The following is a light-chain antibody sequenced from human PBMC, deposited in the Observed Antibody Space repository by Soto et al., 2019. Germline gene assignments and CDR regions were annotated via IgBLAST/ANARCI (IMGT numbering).Light chain of an antibody. Sequence: QSVLTQPPSASGTPGQTVTISCSGSSSNLGTNYVYWYQQLPGSTPRLLIYRNNQRPSGVPDRFSGSKSGTSASLAISGLRSEDEDDYYCAAWDDSLSALLFGGGTKLTVL. CDR3: AAWDDSLSALL. V-gene: IGLV1-47*01. CDR1: SSNLGTNY. J-gene: IGLJ2*01. CDR2: RNN.